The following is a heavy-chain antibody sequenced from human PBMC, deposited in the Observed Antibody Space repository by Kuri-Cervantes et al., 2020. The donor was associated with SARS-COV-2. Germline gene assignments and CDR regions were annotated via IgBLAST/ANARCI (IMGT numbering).Heavy chain of an antibody. CDR3: ARERKYSHYYGTEV. V-gene: IGHV4-59*01. J-gene: IGHJ6*02. Sequence: SETLSLTCTVSGGCISTYYWSWIRQPPGKGLEWIGYIYYSGSTTYNPSLKSRVTISVDTSKNQFSLELDSVTAADTAVYYCARERKYSHYYGTEVWGQGTTVTVSS. CDR1: GGCISTYY. CDR2: IYYSGST.